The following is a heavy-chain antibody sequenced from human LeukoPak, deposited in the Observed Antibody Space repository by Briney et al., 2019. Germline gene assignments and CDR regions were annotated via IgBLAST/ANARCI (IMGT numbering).Heavy chain of an antibody. J-gene: IGHJ3*02. CDR3: ARYLPAFDI. CDR2: IYYSGST. Sequence: PSETLSLTCAVYGGSFSGYYWSWIRQPPGKGLEWIGYIYYSGSTNYNPSLKSRVTISVDTSKNQFSLKLSSVTAADTAVYYCARYLPAFDIWGQGTMVTVSS. V-gene: IGHV4-59*01. CDR1: GGSFSGYY.